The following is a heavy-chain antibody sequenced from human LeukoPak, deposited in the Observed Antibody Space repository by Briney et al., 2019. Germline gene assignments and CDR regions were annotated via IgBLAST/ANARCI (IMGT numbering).Heavy chain of an antibody. D-gene: IGHD4-17*01. V-gene: IGHV3-30*02. CDR2: IRYDGSNK. Sequence: GGSLRLSCAASGFTFSSYGMHWVRQAPGKGLEWVAFIRYDGSNKYYADSVKGRFTISRDNSKNTLYLQMNSLRAEGTAVYYCAKDRAGNDYGDYVGYWGQGTLVTVSS. J-gene: IGHJ4*02. CDR3: AKDRAGNDYGDYVGY. CDR1: GFTFSSYG.